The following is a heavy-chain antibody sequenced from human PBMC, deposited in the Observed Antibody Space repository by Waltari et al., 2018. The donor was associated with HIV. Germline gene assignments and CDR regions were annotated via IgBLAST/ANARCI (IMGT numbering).Heavy chain of an antibody. D-gene: IGHD3-3*01. J-gene: IGHJ4*02. CDR3: ARAVNRVSRLLVYCFDY. V-gene: IGHV3-23*01. Sequence: EVQLLESGGGSDQTGGFLRLSCESSDFTFTIYARRWVRQAPGKGLEWVSGISGSGGSSYYADSVKGRFTISRDNSKNTLYLQMTSLRVDDTALYYCARAVNRVSRLLVYCFDYWGPGILVTVSS. CDR1: DFTFTIYA. CDR2: ISGSGGSS.